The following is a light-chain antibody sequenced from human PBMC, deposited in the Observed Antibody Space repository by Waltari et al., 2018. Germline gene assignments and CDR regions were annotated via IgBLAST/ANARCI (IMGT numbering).Light chain of an antibody. V-gene: IGLV4-60*03. CDR3: ETWDSNSLV. CDR1: SGHSSYI. J-gene: IGLJ2*01. CDR2: LEGSGSY. Sequence: QPVLTQSSSASASLGSSVKLTCTLSSGHSSYILAWHQQQPGTAPRYLMKLEGSGSYNKGSGVPDRFSGSSSGADRYLTSSNLQSEDEADYYCETWDSNSLVFGGGTKLTVL.